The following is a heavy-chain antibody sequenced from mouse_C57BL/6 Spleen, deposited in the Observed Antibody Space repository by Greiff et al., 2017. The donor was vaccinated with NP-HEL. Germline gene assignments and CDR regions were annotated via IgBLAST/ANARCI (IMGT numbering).Heavy chain of an antibody. CDR2: IWTGGGT. D-gene: IGHD2-2*01. Sequence: VMLVESGPGLVAPSQSLSITCTVSGFSLTSYAISWVRQPPGKGLEWLGVIWTGGGTNYNSALKSRLSISKDNSKSQVFLKMNSLQTDDTARYYCARNYGYSSYWYFDVWGTGTTVTVSS. CDR1: GFSLTSYA. J-gene: IGHJ1*03. CDR3: ARNYGYSSYWYFDV. V-gene: IGHV2-9-1*01.